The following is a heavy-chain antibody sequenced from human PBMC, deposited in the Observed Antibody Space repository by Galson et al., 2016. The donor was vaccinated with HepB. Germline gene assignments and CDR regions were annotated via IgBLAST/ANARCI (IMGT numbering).Heavy chain of an antibody. V-gene: IGHV3-30*19. Sequence: SLRLSCAASGFTFSRYGMHWVRQAPGKGLEWVAVLSYDGGDKQYADSVKGRFTVSRDNSKNTLFLQMNSLRVEDTAVYYCAKLDCGRDCPRDDWGQGTLVTVSS. D-gene: IGHD2-21*02. CDR1: GFTFSRYG. CDR3: AKLDCGRDCPRDD. J-gene: IGHJ4*02. CDR2: LSYDGGDK.